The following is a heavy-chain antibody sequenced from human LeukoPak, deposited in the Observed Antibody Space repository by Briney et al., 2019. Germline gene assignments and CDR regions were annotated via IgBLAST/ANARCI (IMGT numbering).Heavy chain of an antibody. V-gene: IGHV1-69*06. Sequence: GASVKVSCKASGGTFSSYAISWVRQAPGQGLEWMGGIIPIFGTANYAQKFQGRVTITADKSTSTAYMELSSLRSEDTAVYYCARVIRGYSSSSLPHYYYYMDVWGKGTTVTVSS. CDR3: ARVIRGYSSSSLPHYYYYMDV. J-gene: IGHJ6*03. CDR2: IIPIFGTA. CDR1: GGTFSSYA. D-gene: IGHD6-6*01.